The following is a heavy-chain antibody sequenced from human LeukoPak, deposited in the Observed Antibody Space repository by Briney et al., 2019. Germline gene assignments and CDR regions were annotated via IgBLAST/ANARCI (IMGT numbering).Heavy chain of an antibody. V-gene: IGHV1-8*01. CDR3: ARVYGRYYYDSSGYEQYYFDY. CDR2: MNPNSGNT. Sequence: GASVKVSCKASGYTFTSYDINWVRQATGQGLEWMGWMNPNSGNTGYAQKFQGRVTMTRNTSISTAYMELSSLRSEDTAVYYCARVYGRYYYDSSGYEQYYFDYWAREPWSPSPQ. D-gene: IGHD3-22*01. CDR1: GYTFTSYD. J-gene: IGHJ4*02.